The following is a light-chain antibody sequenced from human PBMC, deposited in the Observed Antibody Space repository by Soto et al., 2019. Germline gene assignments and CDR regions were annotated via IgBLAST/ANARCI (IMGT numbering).Light chain of an antibody. J-gene: IGKJ1*01. Sequence: DIVMTQSPDSLAVSLGERATINCKSSQSILYRSNNKNYLAWYQQKPGQPPKLLIYWASTRESGVPDRFGGSGSGTDFTLTIDSLQAEDVAVYYCHQYYGTPWTFGQGTKVEIK. CDR2: WAS. V-gene: IGKV4-1*01. CDR1: QSILYRSNNKNY. CDR3: HQYYGTPWT.